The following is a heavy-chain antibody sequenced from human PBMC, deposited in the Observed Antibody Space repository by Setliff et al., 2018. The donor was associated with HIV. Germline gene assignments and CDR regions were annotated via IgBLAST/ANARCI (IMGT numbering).Heavy chain of an antibody. CDR2: ISANGGST. Sequence: PGGSLRLSCTVSGFTFTKSAMNWVRQAPGKGLEWVSVISANGGSTYSADSVKGRFTISRDNTKNTLYLQMNSLRAEDTAVYYCAKDRRGITGTKSCAWFDPWGQGTLVTVS. D-gene: IGHD1-7*01. CDR1: GFTFTKSA. V-gene: IGHV3-23*01. CDR3: AKDRRGITGTKSCAWFDP. J-gene: IGHJ5*02.